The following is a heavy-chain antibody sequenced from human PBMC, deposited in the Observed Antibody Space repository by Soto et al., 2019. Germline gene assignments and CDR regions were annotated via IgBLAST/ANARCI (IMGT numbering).Heavy chain of an antibody. J-gene: IGHJ6*03. Sequence: SETLSLTCTVSGGSISSYYWSWIRQPPGKGLEWIGYIYYSGSTNYNPSLKSRVTISVVMSKNQFSLKLSSVTAADTAVYYCARALDELSYSSSWYVSHYYYMDVWGKGTTVTVSS. CDR2: IYYSGST. CDR1: GGSISSYY. V-gene: IGHV4-59*01. CDR3: ARALDELSYSSSWYVSHYYYMDV. D-gene: IGHD6-13*01.